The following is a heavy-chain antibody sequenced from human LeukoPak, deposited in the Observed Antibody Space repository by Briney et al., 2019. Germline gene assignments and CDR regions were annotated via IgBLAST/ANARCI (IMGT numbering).Heavy chain of an antibody. CDR2: ISGSGGST. J-gene: IGHJ4*02. CDR1: GFTFSSYA. V-gene: IGHV3-23*01. Sequence: GGSLRLSCAASGFTFSSYAMSWVRQAPGKGLEWVSAISGSGGSTYYADSVKGRFTISRDNSRNTLSLQMNSLRAEDTAVYYCAKDYDSVWGGVDYWGQGTLVTVSS. D-gene: IGHD3-16*01. CDR3: AKDYDSVWGGVDY.